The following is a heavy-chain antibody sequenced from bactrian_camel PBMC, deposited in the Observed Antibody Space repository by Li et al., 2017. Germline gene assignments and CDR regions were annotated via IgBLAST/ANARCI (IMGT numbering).Heavy chain of an antibody. D-gene: IGHD1*01. CDR1: GLTYSAYC. J-gene: IGHJ4*01. CDR2: YGSRGIA. Sequence: DVQLVESGGGSVQAGGSLRLSCAASGLTYSAYCLGWYRQAPGKEREGVAIYGSRGIATYRGGVKGRFTLSQDHAKNTLTLEMHDLKPEDTAMYYCGAVQPEGSLCRWTGSYWGQGTQVTVS. CDR3: GAVQPEGSLCRWTGSY. V-gene: IGHV3S67*01.